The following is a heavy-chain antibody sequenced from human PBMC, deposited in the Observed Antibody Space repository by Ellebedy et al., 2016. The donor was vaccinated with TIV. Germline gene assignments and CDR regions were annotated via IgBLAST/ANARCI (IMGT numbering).Heavy chain of an antibody. J-gene: IGHJ5*02. CDR1: GFSFRNYW. CDR2: IRQEGDEI. Sequence: GESLKISCAASGFSFRNYWMAWVRQAPGKGLEWVAKIRQEGDEIYYVESVKGRFTISRDNAKNSLFLQMNSLRVEDTAVYYCARRASYGDYAVQVNPWFDPWGQGTLVTVSS. V-gene: IGHV3-7*01. CDR3: ARRASYGDYAVQVNPWFDP. D-gene: IGHD4-17*01.